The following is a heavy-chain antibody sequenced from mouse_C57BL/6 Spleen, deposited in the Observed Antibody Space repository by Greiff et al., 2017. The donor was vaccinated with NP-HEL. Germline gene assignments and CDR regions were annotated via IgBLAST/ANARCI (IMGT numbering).Heavy chain of an antibody. J-gene: IGHJ1*03. V-gene: IGHV1-63*01. CDR3: ARWRLGWYFDV. CDR2: IYPGGGYT. CDR1: GYTFTNYW. Sequence: QVQLQQSGAELVRPGTSVKMSCKASGYTFTNYWIGWAKQRPGHGLEWIGDIYPGGGYTNYNEKFKGKATLTADKSSSTAYMQFSSLTSEDSAIYYCARWRLGWYFDVWGTGTTVTVSS. D-gene: IGHD2-4*01.